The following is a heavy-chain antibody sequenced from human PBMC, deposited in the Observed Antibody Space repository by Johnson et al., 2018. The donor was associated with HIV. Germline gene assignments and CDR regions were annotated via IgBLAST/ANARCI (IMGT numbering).Heavy chain of an antibody. CDR1: GFTFDDYG. D-gene: IGHD6-6*01. J-gene: IGHJ3*02. CDR2: INWNGGST. Sequence: EVQLLESGGGVVRPGGSLRLSCAASGFTFDDYGMSWVRQAPGKGLEWVSGINWNGGSTGYGDSVKGRFTISRDNAKNSMYLQMNSLRGEDTAAYYCAREAEALSAFDMWGQGTMVTVSS. V-gene: IGHV3-20*04. CDR3: AREAEALSAFDM.